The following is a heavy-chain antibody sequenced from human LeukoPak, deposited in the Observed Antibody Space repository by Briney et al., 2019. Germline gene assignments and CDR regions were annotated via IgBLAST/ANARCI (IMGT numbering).Heavy chain of an antibody. CDR1: GFTFSIYS. CDR2: ISSSSSTI. V-gene: IGHV3-48*01. Sequence: GGSLRLSCAASGFTFSIYSINWVRPAPGTGLKLVSYISSSSSTIYYADSVKGRFTISRDNDKNSLYLQMNSLRAEDTAVYYCVKQKAAYDILTGYYPSRAFDYWGQGTLVTVSS. J-gene: IGHJ4*02. CDR3: VKQKAAYDILTGYYPSRAFDY. D-gene: IGHD3-9*01.